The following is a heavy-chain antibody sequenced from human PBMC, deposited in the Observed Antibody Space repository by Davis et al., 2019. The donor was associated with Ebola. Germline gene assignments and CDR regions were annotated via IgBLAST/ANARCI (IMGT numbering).Heavy chain of an antibody. Sequence: SVKVSCKASGGTFSSYVISRVRQAPGQGLEWMGGIIPIFGTANYAQKFQGRVTITADESTSTAYMELSSLRSEDTAVYYCAIGGPYCGGDCFYYYYGMDVWGQGTTVTVSS. CDR3: AIGGPYCGGDCFYYYYGMDV. CDR1: GGTFSSYV. V-gene: IGHV1-69*13. D-gene: IGHD2-21*01. CDR2: IIPIFGTA. J-gene: IGHJ6*02.